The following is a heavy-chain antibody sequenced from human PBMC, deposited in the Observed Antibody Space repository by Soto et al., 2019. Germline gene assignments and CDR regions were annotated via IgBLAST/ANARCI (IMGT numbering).Heavy chain of an antibody. V-gene: IGHV3-33*01. CDR1: GFTFSSYG. CDR3: ARGGFDRGCLFFYYDGMDV. CDR2: IWYDGSNK. J-gene: IGHJ6*02. Sequence: PGGSLRLSCAASGFTFSSYGMHWVRQAPGKGLEWVAVIWYDGSNKYYADSVKGRFTISRDNSKNTLYLQMNSLRAEDTAVYYCARGGFDRGCLFFYYDGMDVWGQGTTVTVSS. D-gene: IGHD3-16*01.